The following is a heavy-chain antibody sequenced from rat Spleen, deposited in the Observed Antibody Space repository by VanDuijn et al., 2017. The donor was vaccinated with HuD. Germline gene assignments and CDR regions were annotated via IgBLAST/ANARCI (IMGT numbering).Heavy chain of an antibody. CDR1: GFTFNNHW. J-gene: IGHJ3*01. CDR3: AAHGPRISRFAY. Sequence: EVQLVESGGGLVQPGRSLKLSCVASGFTFNNHWMTWIRQAPKKGLEWVATISYDGSSTYYRDSVKGRYTISRDNAKSTLYLQMDSLRSEDTATYYCAAHGPRISRFAYWGQGTLVTVSS. D-gene: IGHD2-7*01. CDR2: ISYDGSST. V-gene: IGHV5-7*01.